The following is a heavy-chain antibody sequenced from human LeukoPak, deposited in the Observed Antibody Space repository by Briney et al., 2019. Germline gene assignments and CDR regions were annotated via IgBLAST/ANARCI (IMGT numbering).Heavy chain of an antibody. Sequence: GESLKISCKASAYSFTSYWIGWVLQMPGKGLEEMGIIYPGNSDTRYSPSFQGQVTISADKSISTAYLQWSSLKASDTAVYYCARRINSYYYDSSGYYADFDYWGQGTLVTVSS. J-gene: IGHJ4*02. CDR2: IYPGNSDT. D-gene: IGHD3-22*01. CDR3: ARRINSYYYDSSGYYADFDY. V-gene: IGHV5-51*01. CDR1: AYSFTSYW.